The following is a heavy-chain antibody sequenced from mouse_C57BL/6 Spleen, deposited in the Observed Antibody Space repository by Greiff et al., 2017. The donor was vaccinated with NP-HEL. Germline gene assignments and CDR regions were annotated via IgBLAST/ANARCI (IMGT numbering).Heavy chain of an antibody. D-gene: IGHD1-1*01. CDR1: GFTFSDYG. CDR2: ISSGSSTI. Sequence: EVMLVESGGGLVKPGGSLKLSCAASGFTFSDYGMHWVRQAPEKGLEWVAYISSGSSTIYYADTVKGRFTISRDNAKNTLFLQMTSLRSEDTAMYYCARNYYGTLYYAMDYWGQGTSVTVSS. CDR3: ARNYYGTLYYAMDY. J-gene: IGHJ4*01. V-gene: IGHV5-17*01.